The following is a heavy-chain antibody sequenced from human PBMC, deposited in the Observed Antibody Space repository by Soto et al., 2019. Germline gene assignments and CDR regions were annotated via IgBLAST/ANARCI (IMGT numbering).Heavy chain of an antibody. CDR1: GGSFSGYY. J-gene: IGHJ5*02. D-gene: IGHD3-10*01. Sequence: SETLSLTCAVYGGSFSGYYWSWIRQPPGKGLEWIGEINHSGSTNYDPSLKSRVTISVDTSKNQFSLKLSSVTAADTAVYYCARGNQYYYGSGSYYNNWFDPWGQGTLVTVSS. CDR2: INHSGST. V-gene: IGHV4-34*01. CDR3: ARGNQYYYGSGSYYNNWFDP.